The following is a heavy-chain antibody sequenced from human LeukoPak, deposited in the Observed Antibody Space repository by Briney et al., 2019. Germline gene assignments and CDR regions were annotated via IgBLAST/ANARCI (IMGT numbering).Heavy chain of an antibody. CDR1: GFTVSSNY. V-gene: IGHV3-53*01. J-gene: IGHJ5*02. Sequence: GGSLRLSCAASGFTVSSNYMSWVRQAPGKGLEWVSVIYSGGSTYYADSVKGRFTISRDNSKNTLYLQMNSPRAEDTAVYYCARAVAGNWFDPWGQGTLVTVSS. CDR3: ARAVAGNWFDP. CDR2: IYSGGST.